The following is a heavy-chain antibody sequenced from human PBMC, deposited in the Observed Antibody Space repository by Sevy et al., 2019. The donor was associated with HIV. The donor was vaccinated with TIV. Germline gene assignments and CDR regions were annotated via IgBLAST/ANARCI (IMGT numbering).Heavy chain of an antibody. CDR3: VRVSFRSYFDH. CDR2: INPNSGGT. CDR1: GYIFIDYY. V-gene: IGHV1-2*06. J-gene: IGHJ4*02. Sequence: ASVKVSCKASGYIFIDYYMHWVRQAPGQGLEWMGRINPNSGGTNYTQTFQGRVTMTRDTSITTVYMELSSLRSDDTAVYYCVRVSFRSYFDHWGQGTLVTVSS.